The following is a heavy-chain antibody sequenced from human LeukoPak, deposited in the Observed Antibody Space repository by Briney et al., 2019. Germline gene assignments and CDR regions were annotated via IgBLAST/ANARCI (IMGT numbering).Heavy chain of an antibody. D-gene: IGHD3-10*01. Sequence: GGSLRLSCAASGFTFSDYYMSWIRQAPGKGLEWVSYISSSGSTIYYADSVKGRFTISRDNAKNSLYLQMNSLRAEDTAVYYCARDTILWFGNTDYYYYMDVWGKGTTVTVSS. J-gene: IGHJ6*03. V-gene: IGHV3-11*04. CDR2: ISSSGSTI. CDR1: GFTFSDYY. CDR3: ARDTILWFGNTDYYYYMDV.